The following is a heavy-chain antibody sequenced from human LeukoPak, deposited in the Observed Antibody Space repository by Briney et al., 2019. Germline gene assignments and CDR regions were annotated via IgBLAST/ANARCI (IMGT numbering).Heavy chain of an antibody. CDR3: ARSGSYSYDAFDI. V-gene: IGHV3-13*01. CDR1: GFTFSSYD. Sequence: PGGSLRLSCAASGFTFSSYDMHWVRQATGKGLEWVSAIGTAGDTYYPGSVKGRFTISRENAKNPLYLQMNSLRAGDTAVYYCARSGSYSYDAFDIWGQGTMVTVSS. CDR2: IGTAGDT. J-gene: IGHJ3*02. D-gene: IGHD1-26*01.